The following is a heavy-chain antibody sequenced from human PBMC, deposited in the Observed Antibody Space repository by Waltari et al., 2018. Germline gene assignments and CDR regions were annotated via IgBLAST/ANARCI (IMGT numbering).Heavy chain of an antibody. CDR1: GVTLTGYY. J-gene: IGHJ4*02. V-gene: IGHV4-34*02. D-gene: IGHD1-26*01. Sequence: QVQLKQWGTGLLRPSETLSLKCAVYGVTLTGYYWTWVRQSPGKGREWIGEIDHRGVTNINLALRIRVFMSVDTSDKQLSLKRRSVTAADTAVYYCARHQRRGLRGLDVWGQGTQVAVSS. CDR2: IDHRGVT. CDR3: ARHQRRGLRGLDV.